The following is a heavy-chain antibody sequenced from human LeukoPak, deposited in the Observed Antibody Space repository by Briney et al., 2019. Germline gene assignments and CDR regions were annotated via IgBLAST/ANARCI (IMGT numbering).Heavy chain of an antibody. V-gene: IGHV3-21*01. J-gene: IGHJ4*02. CDR3: ARATGTSDY. CDR2: ISTGSTYI. D-gene: IGHD1-1*01. Sequence: PGGSLRLSCAASGFTFSAYWMHWVRQAPGKGLEWVSSISTGSTYIYYADSVKGRFTISRDNAKNSLYLQMNSLRAEDTAVYYCARATGTSDYWGQGTLVTVSS. CDR1: GFTFSAYW.